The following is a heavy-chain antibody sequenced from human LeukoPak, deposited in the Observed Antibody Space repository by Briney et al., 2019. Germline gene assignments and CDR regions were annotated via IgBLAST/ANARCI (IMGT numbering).Heavy chain of an antibody. CDR3: ARAPAYCSSTSCSHYYYYYGMDV. CDR1: GFTFSSYA. J-gene: IGHJ6*02. Sequence: PGGSLRLSCAASGFTFSSYAMSWVRQAPGKGLEWVAVISYDGSNKYYADSVKGRFTISRDNSKNTLYLQMNSLRAEDTAVYYCARAPAYCSSTSCSHYYYYYGMDVWGQGTTVTVSS. V-gene: IGHV3-30*04. D-gene: IGHD2-2*01. CDR2: ISYDGSNK.